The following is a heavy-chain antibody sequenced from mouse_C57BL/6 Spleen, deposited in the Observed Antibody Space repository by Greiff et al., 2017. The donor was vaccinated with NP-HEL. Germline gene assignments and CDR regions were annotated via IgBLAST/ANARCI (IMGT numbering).Heavy chain of an antibody. J-gene: IGHJ4*01. CDR2: ISYDGSN. D-gene: IGHD1-1*01. CDR3: ARGEGYYYGSRGAMDY. CDR1: GYSITSGYY. Sequence: EVQLQESGPGLVKPSQSLSLTCSVTGYSITSGYYWNWIRQFPGNKLEWMGYISYDGSNNYNPSLKNRISITRDTSKNQFFLKLNSVTTEDTATYYGARGEGYYYGSRGAMDYWGQGTSVTVSS. V-gene: IGHV3-6*01.